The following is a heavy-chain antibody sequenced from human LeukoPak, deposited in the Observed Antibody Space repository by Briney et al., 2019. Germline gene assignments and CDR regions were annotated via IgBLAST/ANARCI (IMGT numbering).Heavy chain of an antibody. V-gene: IGHV4-31*03. Sequence: SETLSLTCTVSGGSISSGGYYWSWIRQHPGKGLEWIGYIYYSGSTYYNPSLKSRVTISVDTSKNQFSLKLSSVTAADTAVYYCARAPVVPATLFDYWGQGTLVTVSS. CDR3: ARAPVVPATLFDY. CDR1: GGSISSGGYY. D-gene: IGHD2-2*01. CDR2: IYYSGST. J-gene: IGHJ4*02.